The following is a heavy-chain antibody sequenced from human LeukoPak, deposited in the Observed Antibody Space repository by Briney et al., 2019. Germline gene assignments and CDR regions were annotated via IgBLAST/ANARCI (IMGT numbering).Heavy chain of an antibody. CDR2: IYSGGST. J-gene: IGHJ6*02. CDR3: VKVGLGYYYYGMDV. V-gene: IGHV3-66*01. Sequence: GGSLRLSCAASGFTVSGNYMSWVRQAPGKGLEWVSVIYSGGSTYYADSVKGRFTISRDNSKNTLYLQMNSLRAEDTAVYYCVKVGLGYYYYGMDVWGQGTTVTVSS. CDR1: GFTVSGNY.